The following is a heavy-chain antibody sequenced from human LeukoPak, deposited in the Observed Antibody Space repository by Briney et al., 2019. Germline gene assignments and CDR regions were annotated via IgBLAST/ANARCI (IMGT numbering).Heavy chain of an antibody. CDR2: ISYDGSNK. J-gene: IGHJ4*02. V-gene: IGHV3-30-3*01. CDR3: ARRRYNWNAIDY. CDR1: GFTFSSYA. D-gene: IGHD1-20*01. Sequence: GGSLRLSCAASGFTFSSYAMHWVRQAPGKGLEWVAVISYDGSNKYYADSVKGRITISRDNAKNSLYLQMNSLRAEDTAVYYCARRRYNWNAIDYWGQGTLVTVSS.